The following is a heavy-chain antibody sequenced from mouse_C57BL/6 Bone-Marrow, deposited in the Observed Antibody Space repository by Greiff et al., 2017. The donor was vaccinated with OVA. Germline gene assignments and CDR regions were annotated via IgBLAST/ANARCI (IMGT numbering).Heavy chain of an antibody. V-gene: IGHV3-6*01. CDR2: ISYDGSN. J-gene: IGHJ1*03. CDR1: GYSITSGYY. D-gene: IGHD1-1*01. CDR3: ARTYYGSSGWYFDV. Sequence: EVKLQESGPGLVKPSQSLSLTCSVTGYSITSGYYWNWIRQFPGNKLEWMGYISYDGSNNYNPSLKNRISITRDTSKNQFFLKLNSVTTEDTATYYGARTYYGSSGWYFDVWGTGTTVTVSS.